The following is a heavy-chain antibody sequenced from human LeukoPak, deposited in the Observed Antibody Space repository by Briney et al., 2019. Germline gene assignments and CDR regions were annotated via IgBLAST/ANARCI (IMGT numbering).Heavy chain of an antibody. CDR2: IYYSGST. J-gene: IGHJ5*02. CDR3: ARESGSYYRWFDP. CDR1: GGSISSGGYS. D-gene: IGHD1-26*01. Sequence: PSETLSLTCAVSGGSISSGGYSWSWIRQPPGKGLEWIGYIYYSGSTNYNPSLKSRVTISVDTSKNQFSLKMSSVTAADTAVYYCARESGSYYRWFDPWGQGTLVTVSS. V-gene: IGHV4-61*08.